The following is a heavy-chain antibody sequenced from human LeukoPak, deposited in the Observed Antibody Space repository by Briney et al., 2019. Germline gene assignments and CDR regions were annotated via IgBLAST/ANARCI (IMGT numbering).Heavy chain of an antibody. V-gene: IGHV4-59*01. J-gene: IGHJ4*01. CDR3: ARVYCSTTSCYAIDY. Sequence: PSETLSLTCTVSGGSISSYYWTWIRQSPGKGLGWIGYIFYNGNTIYNPSLKSRVTISVDTSRNRFSLRLTSLSAADTALYYCARVYCSTTSCYAIDYWGRGTLVTVSS. CDR1: GGSISSYY. CDR2: IFYNGNT. D-gene: IGHD2-2*01.